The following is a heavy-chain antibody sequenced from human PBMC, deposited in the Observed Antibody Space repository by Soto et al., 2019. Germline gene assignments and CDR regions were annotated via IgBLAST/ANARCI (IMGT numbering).Heavy chain of an antibody. Sequence: SETLSLTCTVSGGSISSGGYYWNWIRQHPGKGLEWIGYIYYIGSTYYTSSLKSRVTISLDTSKNQFSLKLSSVTAADTAVYYCARSFSPWGHGTLVTVSS. CDR1: GGSISSGGYY. D-gene: IGHD3-3*01. CDR3: ARSFSP. J-gene: IGHJ5*02. CDR2: IYYIGST. V-gene: IGHV4-31*03.